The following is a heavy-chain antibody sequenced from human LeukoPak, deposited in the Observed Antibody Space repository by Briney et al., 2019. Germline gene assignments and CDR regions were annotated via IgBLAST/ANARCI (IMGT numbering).Heavy chain of an antibody. D-gene: IGHD6-13*01. J-gene: IGHJ4*02. CDR2: FYYSGST. Sequence: SETLSLTCTVSGGSISSYHWSWIRQPPGKGLEWIGFFYYSGSTNYNPSLKSRVTISVDTSKNQFSLKLSSVTAADTAVYYCARYSSSWEGGSDYFDYWGQGTLVTVSS. CDR3: ARYSSSWEGGSDYFDY. V-gene: IGHV4-59*01. CDR1: GGSISSYH.